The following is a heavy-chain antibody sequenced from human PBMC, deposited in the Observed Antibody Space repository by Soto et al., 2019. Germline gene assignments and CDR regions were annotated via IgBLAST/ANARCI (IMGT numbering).Heavy chain of an antibody. D-gene: IGHD1-26*01. CDR1: GGSFSKYG. CDR2: IIPMFGIG. Sequence: QVQLVQSGAEVKMPGSSVRVSCKASGGSFSKYGISWVRQAPGQGLEWMGGIIPMFGIGNYAEKFLGRVTITADESTSTSHMELSSLRSEDTAGYFCARGYRENYFYDMDVWGQGTTVTVSS. J-gene: IGHJ6*02. V-gene: IGHV1-69*01. CDR3: ARGYRENYFYDMDV.